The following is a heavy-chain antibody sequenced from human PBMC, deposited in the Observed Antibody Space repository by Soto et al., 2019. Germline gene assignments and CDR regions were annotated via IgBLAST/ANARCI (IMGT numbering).Heavy chain of an antibody. Sequence: QVQLVESGGGVVQPGRSLRLSCAASGFTFSSYGMHLVRQAPGKGLEWVAVIWYDGSNKYYADSVKGRFTISRDNSKNTLYLQMNSLRAEDTAVYYCARENYGSGSFDYWGQGTLVTVSS. CDR3: ARENYGSGSFDY. V-gene: IGHV3-33*01. J-gene: IGHJ4*02. CDR1: GFTFSSYG. CDR2: IWYDGSNK. D-gene: IGHD3-10*01.